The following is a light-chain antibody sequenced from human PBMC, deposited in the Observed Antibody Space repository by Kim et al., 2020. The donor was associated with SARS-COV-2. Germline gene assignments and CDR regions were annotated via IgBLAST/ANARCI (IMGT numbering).Light chain of an antibody. J-gene: IGKJ2*01. Sequence: SASVGDRVTITGRASQSISSWLAWYQQKPGKAPKLLIYNASSLESGVPSRFSGSGSGTEFTLTISSLQPDDFATYYCQQYNSYLYAFGQGTKLEI. CDR3: QQYNSYLYA. CDR1: QSISSW. V-gene: IGKV1-5*03. CDR2: NAS.